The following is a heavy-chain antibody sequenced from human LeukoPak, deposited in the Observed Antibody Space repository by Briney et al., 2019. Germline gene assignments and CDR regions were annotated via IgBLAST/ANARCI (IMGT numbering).Heavy chain of an antibody. Sequence: SETLSLTCTVSGGSISSSSYYWGWIRQPPGKGLEWIGSIYYSGSTYYNPSLKSRVTISVDTSKNQFSPKLSSVTAADTAVYYCARGAQKDITIFGVVIEAYWYFDLWGRGTLVTVSS. D-gene: IGHD3-3*01. CDR1: GGSISSSSYY. J-gene: IGHJ2*01. V-gene: IGHV4-39*07. CDR2: IYYSGST. CDR3: ARGAQKDITIFGVVIEAYWYFDL.